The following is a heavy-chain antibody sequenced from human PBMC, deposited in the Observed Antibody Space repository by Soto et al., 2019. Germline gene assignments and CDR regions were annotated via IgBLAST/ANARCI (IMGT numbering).Heavy chain of an antibody. CDR2: LYHNART. Sequence: SETLSLTCTVSGDSRTSGHYWGWIRQSPGQGLEWIASLYHNARTYSNPSLKSPVTISVDTSTNQISLSLTSVTAAASAVYYCVRLGAMDPEFYFDYGGEGRVVTVSS. CDR1: GDSRTSGHY. CDR3: VRLGAMDPEFYFDY. D-gene: IGHD1-26*01. V-gene: IGHV4-38-2*02. J-gene: IGHJ4*02.